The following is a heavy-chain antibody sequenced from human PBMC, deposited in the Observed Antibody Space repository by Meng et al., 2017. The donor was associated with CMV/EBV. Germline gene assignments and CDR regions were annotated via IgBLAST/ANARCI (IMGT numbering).Heavy chain of an antibody. J-gene: IGHJ5*02. CDR3: ARSMVVAGDWFDP. Sequence: HVQLPESRPGLVTPSATLSPTCTASGGSISSYYWSWIRQPAGKVLERIGRIYTRGSTNYNPSLKSRVTMSVDTSKNQFSLKLSSVTAADTAVYYCARSMVVAGDWFDPWGQGTLVTVSS. CDR2: IYTRGST. D-gene: IGHD2-15*01. CDR1: GGSISSYY. V-gene: IGHV4-4*07.